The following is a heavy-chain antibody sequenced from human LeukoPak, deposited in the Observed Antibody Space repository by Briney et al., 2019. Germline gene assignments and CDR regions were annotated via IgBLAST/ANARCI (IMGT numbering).Heavy chain of an antibody. CDR3: ARTTLYYYDSSGYSI. V-gene: IGHV3-74*01. CDR2: INSDGSST. D-gene: IGHD3-22*01. Sequence: AGGSLRLSCAASGFTFSSYWMHWVRQAPGKGLVWVSRINSDGSSTSYADSVKGRFTISRDNAKNTLYLQMISLRAEDTAVYYCARTTLYYYDSSGYSIWGQGAMVTVSS. CDR1: GFTFSSYW. J-gene: IGHJ3*02.